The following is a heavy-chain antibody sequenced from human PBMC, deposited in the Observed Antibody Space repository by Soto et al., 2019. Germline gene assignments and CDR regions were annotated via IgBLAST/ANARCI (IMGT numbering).Heavy chain of an antibody. CDR3: ARMASSGSLNWFDP. Sequence: ASVKVSCKASGYTFTNYDISWVRQATGQGLEWMGWMNPGSGNTGYAHKFQGRVTMTRNLSISTAYMELSRLGSDDTAIYYCARMASSGSLNWFDPWGREPWSPSPQ. V-gene: IGHV1-8*01. CDR1: GYTFTNYD. D-gene: IGHD3-10*01. J-gene: IGHJ5*02. CDR2: MNPGSGNT.